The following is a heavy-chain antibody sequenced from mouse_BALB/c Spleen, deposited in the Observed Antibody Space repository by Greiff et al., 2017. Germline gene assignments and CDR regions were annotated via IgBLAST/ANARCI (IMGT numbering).Heavy chain of an antibody. CDR2: ISTYYGDA. V-gene: IGHV1S137*01. CDR1: GYTFTDYA. Sequence: QVQLQQSGAELVRPGVSVKISCKGSGYTFTDYAMHWVKQSHAKSLEWIGVISTYYGDASYNQKFKGKATMTVDKSSSTAYMELARLTSEDSAIYYCARDDGYSFAYWGQGTLVTVSA. D-gene: IGHD2-3*01. J-gene: IGHJ3*01. CDR3: ARDDGYSFAY.